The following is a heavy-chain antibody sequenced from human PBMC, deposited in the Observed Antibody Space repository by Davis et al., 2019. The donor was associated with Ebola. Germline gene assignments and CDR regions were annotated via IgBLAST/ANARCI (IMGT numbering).Heavy chain of an antibody. V-gene: IGHV3-21*01. CDR3: ARGRDIVATPAAFDI. CDR1: GFTFSTYS. CDR2: ISSDSDYI. J-gene: IGHJ3*02. Sequence: GESLKISCAASGFTFSTYSMSWVRQAPGKGLEWVSSISSDSDYIYYADSVKGRFTISRDNAKKSLYLQMNSLRAEDTAVYYCARGRDIVATPAAFDIWGQGTMVTVSS. D-gene: IGHD5-12*01.